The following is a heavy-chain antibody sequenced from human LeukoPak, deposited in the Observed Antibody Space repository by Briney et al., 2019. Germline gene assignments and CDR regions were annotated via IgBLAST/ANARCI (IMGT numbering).Heavy chain of an antibody. CDR3: ARERRVEVAARTTVAFDV. D-gene: IGHD6-19*01. CDR2: INYTGRT. V-gene: IGHV4-34*01. CDR1: GGSFTDYH. J-gene: IGHJ3*01. Sequence: SETLSLTCVVYGGSFTDYHWSWIRQSPGGRLEWIGEINYTGRTHYKPSLKSRATISIDMSKNQVSLKMTSMAAADTAIYYCARERRVEVAARTTVAFDVWGQGTMVTVSS.